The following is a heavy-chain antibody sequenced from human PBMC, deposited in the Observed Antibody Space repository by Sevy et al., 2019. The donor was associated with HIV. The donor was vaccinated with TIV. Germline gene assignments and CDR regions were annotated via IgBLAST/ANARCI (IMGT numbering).Heavy chain of an antibody. CDR1: EFTVSSSY. V-gene: IGHV3-53*01. J-gene: IGHJ4*02. CDR3: ARAGTGSYRAYFDY. D-gene: IGHD1-26*01. CDR2: LYSGGST. Sequence: GGSLRLSCAASEFTVSSSYMSWVRQAPGKGLEWVSILYSGGSTYYAASVKGRFAVSRDNSKNTLYLQMNSLRAGDTAVYYCARAGTGSYRAYFDYWGQGTLVTVSS.